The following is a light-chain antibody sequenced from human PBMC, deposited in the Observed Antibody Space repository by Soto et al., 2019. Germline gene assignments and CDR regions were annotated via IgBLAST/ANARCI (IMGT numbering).Light chain of an antibody. CDR1: QSLLHTNGKKY. CDR3: ILALQTPIT. V-gene: IGKV2-28*01. CDR2: LGS. Sequence: DIVMTQSPLSLPVTPGEPASISCRSSQSLLHTNGKKYMDWYLQKPGQSPQLLIYLGSNRASGVPDRFSGRGSGTDSSLKISRVEAEDVGVYFRILALQTPITFGKGTRLEIX. J-gene: IGKJ5*01.